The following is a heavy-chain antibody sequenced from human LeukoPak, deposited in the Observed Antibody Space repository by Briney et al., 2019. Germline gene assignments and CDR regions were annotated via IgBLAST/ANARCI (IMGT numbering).Heavy chain of an antibody. Sequence: GGSLRLSCAASGFTFSDYYMSWIRQAPGKGLEWVSYISTSGSNIYYADSVKGRFTISRDNAKNSLYLQMNSLRAEDTAVYYCATGLGRVWAFDIWGQGTMVTVSS. CDR2: ISTSGSNI. D-gene: IGHD3-16*01. J-gene: IGHJ3*02. CDR3: ATGLGRVWAFDI. CDR1: GFTFSDYY. V-gene: IGHV3-11*01.